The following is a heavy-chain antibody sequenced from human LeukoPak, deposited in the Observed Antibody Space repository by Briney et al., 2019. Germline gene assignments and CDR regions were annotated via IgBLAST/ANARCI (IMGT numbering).Heavy chain of an antibody. CDR2: IYPGDSDT. J-gene: IGHJ5*02. Sequence: GESLQISCQGPGYGFTSYWIGWVRPMPGKGLEWMGIIYPGDSDTRYSPSFQGQVTISADKSISTAYLQWSSLKASDTAMYYCARIRGRSYYYESSYNWFAPWGQGTLVTVSS. CDR1: GYGFTSYW. CDR3: ARIRGRSYYYESSYNWFAP. V-gene: IGHV5-51*01. D-gene: IGHD3-22*01.